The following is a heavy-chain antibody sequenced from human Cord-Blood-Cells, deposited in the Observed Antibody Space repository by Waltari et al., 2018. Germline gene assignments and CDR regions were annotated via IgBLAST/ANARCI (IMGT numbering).Heavy chain of an antibody. V-gene: IGHV3-21*01. CDR3: ARGRRSGSYWYFDL. J-gene: IGHJ2*01. CDR2: ISSSSSYI. CDR1: GFTFSSYS. D-gene: IGHD1-26*01. Sequence: EVQLVESGGGLVKPGGSLRLSCAASGFTFSSYSMNWVRQAPGKGREWVSSISSSSSYIYYADSVKGRFTISRDNAKNSLYLQMNSLRAEDTAVYYCARGRRSGSYWYFDLWGRGTLVTVSS.